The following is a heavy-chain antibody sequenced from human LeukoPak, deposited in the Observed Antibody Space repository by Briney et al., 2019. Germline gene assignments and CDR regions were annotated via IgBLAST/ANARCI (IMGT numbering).Heavy chain of an antibody. CDR1: GFTFSSYD. V-gene: IGHV3-23*01. CDR2: ISGSGGST. CDR3: AKDLAFKEQWLN. Sequence: GSLRLSCAASGFTFSSYDMSWVRQAPGKGLEWVSAISGSGGSTYYADSVKGRFTISRDNSKNTLYLQMNSLRAEDTAVYYCAKDLAFKEQWLNWGQGTLVTVSS. J-gene: IGHJ4*02. D-gene: IGHD6-19*01.